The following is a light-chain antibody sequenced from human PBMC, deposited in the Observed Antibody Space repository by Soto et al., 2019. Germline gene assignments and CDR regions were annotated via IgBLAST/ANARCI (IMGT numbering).Light chain of an antibody. J-gene: IGLJ2*01. Sequence: QSVLTQPASVSGSPGQSITISCTGTSSDVGSYNLVSWYQQHPGKAPKLMIYEGSKRPSGVSNRFSGSKSGNTASLTISGLQAEDEADYYCCSYVGSSPVVFGGGTKVTVL. V-gene: IGLV2-23*01. CDR3: CSYVGSSPVV. CDR2: EGS. CDR1: SSDVGSYNL.